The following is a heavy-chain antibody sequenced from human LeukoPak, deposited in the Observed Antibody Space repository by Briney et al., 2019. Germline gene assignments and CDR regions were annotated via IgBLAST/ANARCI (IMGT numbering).Heavy chain of an antibody. Sequence: EASVNVSCKASGGTFSSYAISWVRQAPGQGLEWMGGIIPIFGTANYAQKFQGRVTITADESTSTAYMELSSLRSEDTAVYYCAGLAAAPYKWGQGTLVTVSS. CDR3: AGLAAAPYK. CDR1: GGTFSSYA. D-gene: IGHD6-13*01. V-gene: IGHV1-69*13. CDR2: IIPIFGTA. J-gene: IGHJ4*02.